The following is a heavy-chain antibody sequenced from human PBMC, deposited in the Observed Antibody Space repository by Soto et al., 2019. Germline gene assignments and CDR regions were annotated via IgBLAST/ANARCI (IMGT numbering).Heavy chain of an antibody. D-gene: IGHD1-1*01. V-gene: IGHV3-11*05. CDR2: ISSSSSYT. CDR3: ARLKTGSNWYFDL. J-gene: IGHJ2*01. Sequence: QVQLVESGGGLVQPGGSLRLSCAASGFTFSDYYMSWIRQAPGKGLEWVSYISSSSSYTNYADSVKGRFTISRDNAKNSLYLQMNSLRAEDTAVYYCARLKTGSNWYFDLWGRGTLVTVSS. CDR1: GFTFSDYY.